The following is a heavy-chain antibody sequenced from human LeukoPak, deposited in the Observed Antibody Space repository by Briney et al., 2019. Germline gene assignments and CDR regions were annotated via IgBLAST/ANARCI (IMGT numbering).Heavy chain of an antibody. CDR2: INPNSGGT. J-gene: IGHJ4*02. D-gene: IGHD2-15*01. Sequence: ASVKVSCKASGYTFTSYGISWVRQAPGQGLEWMGWINPNSGGTNYAQKFQGRVTMTRDTSISTAYMELSRLRSDDTAVYYCARERNCSGGSCYYWGQGTLVTVSS. V-gene: IGHV1-2*02. CDR1: GYTFTSYG. CDR3: ARERNCSGGSCYY.